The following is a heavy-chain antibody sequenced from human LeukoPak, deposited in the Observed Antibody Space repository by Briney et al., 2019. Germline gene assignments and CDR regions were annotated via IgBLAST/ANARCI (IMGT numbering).Heavy chain of an antibody. D-gene: IGHD2-15*01. CDR1: GFTFTSYA. CDR3: VKDYTPTYCRGETCYPGS. V-gene: IGHV3-23*01. CDR2: ISVTAGDT. Sequence: GGSLRLSCAASGFTFTSYAMGWVRRAPGKGLEWVSGISVTAGDTYYADSVKGRFTTSRDNSKNTLYLQMNSLSAEDTAVYYCVKDYTPTYCRGETCYPGSWGQGTLVTVSS. J-gene: IGHJ5*02.